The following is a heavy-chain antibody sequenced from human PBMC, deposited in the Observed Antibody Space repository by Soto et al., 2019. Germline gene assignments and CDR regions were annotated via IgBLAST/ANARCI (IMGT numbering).Heavy chain of an antibody. J-gene: IGHJ5*01. Sequence: SDSPDLSCAVYGGSLRCHSWTWMRQSPGKGLEWIGDINHSGRVNYSPSLKSRVTISLDTSKNQFSLTLSAVTAADTAMYYCSTRAYDTNGYYRFDPWGQGTLVTVSS. D-gene: IGHD3-22*01. CDR1: GGSLRCHS. CDR3: STRAYDTNGYYRFDP. CDR2: INHSGRV. V-gene: IGHV4-34*01.